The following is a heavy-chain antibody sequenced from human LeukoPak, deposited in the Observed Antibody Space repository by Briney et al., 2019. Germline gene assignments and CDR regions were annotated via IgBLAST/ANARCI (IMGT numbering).Heavy chain of an antibody. CDR1: GFTFASYG. CDR3: AKSATVGIKAPFDC. V-gene: IGHV3-30*02. Sequence: GGSLRLSCVASGFTFASYGMHWVRQAPGKGLEWVAFIRYDGSNEFYADSVKGRFTISRDNSKNTLSLQMSSLRAEDTAVYYCAKSATVGIKAPFDCWGQGALVTVSS. J-gene: IGHJ4*02. D-gene: IGHD1-26*01. CDR2: IRYDGSNE.